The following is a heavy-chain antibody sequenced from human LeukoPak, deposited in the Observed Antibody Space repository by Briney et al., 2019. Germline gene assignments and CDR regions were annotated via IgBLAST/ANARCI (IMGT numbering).Heavy chain of an antibody. CDR2: ISGSGGIT. CDR3: ARVSVTTTSDAFDI. Sequence: GGSLRLSCAASGFTFSSYAMSWVRQAPGKGLEWVSAISGSGGITYYADSVKVRFTISRANSKNTLYLQMNILRAEDTAVYYCARVSVTTTSDAFDIWGQGTMVTVSS. J-gene: IGHJ3*02. CDR1: GFTFSSYA. D-gene: IGHD4-17*01. V-gene: IGHV3-23*01.